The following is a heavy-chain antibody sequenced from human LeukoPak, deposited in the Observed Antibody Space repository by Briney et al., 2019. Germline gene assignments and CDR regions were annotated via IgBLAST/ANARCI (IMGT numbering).Heavy chain of an antibody. CDR3: ARDRGSSGY. V-gene: IGHV3-30*02. D-gene: IGHD3-22*01. Sequence: GGSLRLSCAASGFTFSRYDMHWVRQAPGKGLQWVAFIRSDGSNIYYADSVKGRFTISRDNAKNSLYLQMNSLRAEDTAVYYCARDRGSSGYWGQGTLVTVSS. CDR1: GFTFSRYD. J-gene: IGHJ4*02. CDR2: IRSDGSNI.